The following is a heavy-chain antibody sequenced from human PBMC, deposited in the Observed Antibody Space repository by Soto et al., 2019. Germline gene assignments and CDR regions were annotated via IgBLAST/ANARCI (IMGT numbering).Heavy chain of an antibody. D-gene: IGHD5-12*01. Sequence: ASVKVSCKASGYTLTSYGMSWVRQAPGQGLEWMGWISAYNGNTNYAQNLQGRVTLTTDTSTSTAYMELRSLRSDDTAVYYCARSRYSGYDFGYWGPGTLVTVSS. CDR2: ISAYNGNT. J-gene: IGHJ4*02. CDR1: GYTLTSYG. CDR3: ARSRYSGYDFGY. V-gene: IGHV1-18*01.